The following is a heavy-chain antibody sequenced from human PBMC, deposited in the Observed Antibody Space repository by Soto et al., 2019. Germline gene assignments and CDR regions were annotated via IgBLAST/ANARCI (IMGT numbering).Heavy chain of an antibody. Sequence: SETLSLTCTVSGGSISSSSYYWGWIRQPPGKGLEWIGSTYYSGSTYYNPSLKSRVTISVDTSKNQFSLKLSSVTAADTAVYYCARQPSIRGSSWGYWYFDLWGRGTLVTVSS. J-gene: IGHJ2*01. CDR3: ARQPSIRGSSWGYWYFDL. V-gene: IGHV4-39*01. D-gene: IGHD6-13*01. CDR1: GGSISSSSYY. CDR2: TYYSGST.